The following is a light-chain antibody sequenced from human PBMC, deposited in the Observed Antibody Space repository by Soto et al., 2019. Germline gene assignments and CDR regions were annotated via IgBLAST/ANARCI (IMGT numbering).Light chain of an antibody. V-gene: IGKV4-1*01. CDR2: WAS. CDR3: QQYYSTPLT. J-gene: IGKJ4*01. Sequence: DIVMTQSPDSLAVSLGERATINCKSSQRVLYGSNNKNYLAWYQQKPGQPPKLLIYWASTRESGVPDRFSGSGSGTDFTLTISSLQAEDVAVYYCQQYYSTPLTFGGGTKGEIK. CDR1: QRVLYGSNNKNY.